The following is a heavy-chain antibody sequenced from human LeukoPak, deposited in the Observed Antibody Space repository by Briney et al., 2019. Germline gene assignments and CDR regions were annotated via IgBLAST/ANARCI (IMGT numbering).Heavy chain of an antibody. V-gene: IGHV4-31*03. CDR1: GDSISSGGYY. CDR2: IYYSGSC. Sequence: SETLSLTCTVPGDSISSGGYYWSCIRQHPGKGLKWIGHIYYSGSCYYNPSLKSRVTISVDTSKNQFSLKLSSVTAAHTAVYYCARRFYYDSTENWFDPWGQGTLVTVSS. CDR3: ARRFYYDSTENWFDP. J-gene: IGHJ5*02. D-gene: IGHD3-22*01.